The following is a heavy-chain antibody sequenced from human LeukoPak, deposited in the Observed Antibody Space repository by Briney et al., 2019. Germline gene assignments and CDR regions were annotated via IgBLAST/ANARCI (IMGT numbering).Heavy chain of an antibody. CDR2: IIPIFGAV. CDR3: ARGEVVPAAIGAFDI. D-gene: IGHD2-2*01. J-gene: IGHJ3*02. CDR1: GGTFSSYA. V-gene: IGHV1-69*06. Sequence: SVKVSCKASGGTFSSYAISWVRQAPGQGLEWMGGIIPIFGAVNYAQKFQGRVTITADKSTSTAYMELSSLRSEDTAVYYCARGEVVPAAIGAFDIWGQGTMVTVSS.